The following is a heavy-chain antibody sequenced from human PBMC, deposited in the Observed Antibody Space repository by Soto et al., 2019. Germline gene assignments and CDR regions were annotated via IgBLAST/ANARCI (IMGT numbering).Heavy chain of an antibody. V-gene: IGHV3-33*01. Sequence: QVQVVESGGGVVQPGRSLRLSCAASGFIFSNYGMHWVRQAPGKRLEWVALIWSTGTNKYYAASMKGRFTISRDNSKSTLYLEMNSLRAEDTAVYYCPRDRTGNHYMDVWGKGTTVTVSS. CDR2: IWSTGTNK. CDR1: GFIFSNYG. J-gene: IGHJ6*03. D-gene: IGHD1-1*01. CDR3: PRDRTGNHYMDV.